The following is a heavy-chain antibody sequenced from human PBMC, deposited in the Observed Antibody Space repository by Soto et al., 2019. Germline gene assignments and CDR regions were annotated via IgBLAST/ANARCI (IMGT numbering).Heavy chain of an antibody. CDR1: GGTFSSYT. CDR2: MIPILGIA. CDR3: ARGCSSSGYHFIFDY. J-gene: IGHJ4*02. D-gene: IGHD6-13*01. V-gene: IGHV1-69*02. Sequence: GASVKVSCKASGGTFSSYTISWVRQAPGQGLEWMGRMIPILGIANYAQKFQGRVTITADKSTSTAYMELSSLRSEDTAVYYCARGCSSSGYHFIFDYWGQGTLVTVSS.